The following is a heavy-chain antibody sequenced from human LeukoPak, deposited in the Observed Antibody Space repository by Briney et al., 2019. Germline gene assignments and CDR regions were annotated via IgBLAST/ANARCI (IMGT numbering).Heavy chain of an antibody. D-gene: IGHD6-13*01. V-gene: IGHV5-51*01. CDR1: GYSFTTYW. CDR3: ARHRAAAEGGALDY. J-gene: IGHJ4*02. Sequence: GESLKISCQGSGYSFTTYWIGWVRQMPGKGLECMGIIYPGDSDTRYSPSFQGQVTISADKSINTAYLQWSSLKASDNAIYYCARHRAAAEGGALDYWGPGTLVNVSS. CDR2: IYPGDSDT.